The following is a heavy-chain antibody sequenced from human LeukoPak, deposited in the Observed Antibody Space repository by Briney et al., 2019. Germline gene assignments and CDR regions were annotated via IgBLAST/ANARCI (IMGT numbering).Heavy chain of an antibody. CDR3: ARDSGRGYLVY. V-gene: IGHV4-31*03. J-gene: IGHJ4*02. D-gene: IGHD1-26*01. Sequence: TTSETLSLTCTVSGGSISSGGYYWSWIRQHPGKGLEWIGYIYYSGSTYYNPSLKSRVTISVDTSKNQFSLELSSVTAADTAVYYCARDSGRGYLVYWGQGTLVTVSS. CDR1: GGSISSGGYY. CDR2: IYYSGST.